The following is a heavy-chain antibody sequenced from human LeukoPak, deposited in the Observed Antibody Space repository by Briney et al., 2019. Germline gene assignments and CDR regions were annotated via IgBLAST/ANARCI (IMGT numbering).Heavy chain of an antibody. V-gene: IGHV4-59*01. CDR2: IYYSGST. J-gene: IGHJ5*02. Sequence: KPSETLSLTCTVAGGSISNYYWSWIRQPPGKGLEWLGYIYYSGSTNYNPSLKSRVTISVDTSKNQFSLKLSSVTAADTAVYYCARVDYGSGSYRFDPWGQGTLVTVSS. CDR3: ARVDYGSGSYRFDP. D-gene: IGHD3-10*01. CDR1: GGSISNYY.